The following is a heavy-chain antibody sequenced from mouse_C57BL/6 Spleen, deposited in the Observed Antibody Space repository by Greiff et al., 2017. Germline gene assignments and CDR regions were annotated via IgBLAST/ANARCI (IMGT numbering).Heavy chain of an antibody. J-gene: IGHJ4*01. CDR1: GFNIKDDY. Sequence: EVQLQESGAELVRPGASVKLSCTASGFNIKDDYMHWVKQRPEQGLEWIGWIDPENGDTEYASKFQGKATITADTSSNTAYLQLSSLTSEDTAVYYCTTAQGAMDYWGQGTSVTVSS. D-gene: IGHD3-2*02. CDR3: TTAQGAMDY. V-gene: IGHV14-4*01. CDR2: IDPENGDT.